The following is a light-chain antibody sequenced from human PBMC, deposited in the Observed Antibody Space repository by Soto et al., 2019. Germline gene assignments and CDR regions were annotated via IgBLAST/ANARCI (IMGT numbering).Light chain of an antibody. CDR3: SSYTTSSTWI. J-gene: IGLJ2*01. Sequence: QSVLTQPASVSGSPGQSITISCTTTSSDAGGYKYVSWYQQYPGKAPKLIIYEVRNRPSRVSNRFSGSKSGNTASLTISGLQAEDEADYYCSSYTTSSTWIFGGGTKLTVL. CDR2: EVR. CDR1: SSDAGGYKY. V-gene: IGLV2-14*01.